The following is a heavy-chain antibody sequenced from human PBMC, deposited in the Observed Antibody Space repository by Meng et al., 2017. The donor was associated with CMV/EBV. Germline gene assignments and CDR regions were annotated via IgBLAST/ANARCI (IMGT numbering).Heavy chain of an antibody. CDR3: ARELVPAATTYYYYGMDV. V-gene: IGHV3-30*04. D-gene: IGHD2-2*01. CDR1: GFTFSSYA. CDR2: ISYDGSNK. Sequence: GESLKISCAASGFTFSSYAMHRVRQAPGKGLEWVAVISYDGSNKYYADSVKGRFTISRDNSKNTLYLQMNSLRAEDTAVYYCARELVPAATTYYYYGMDVWGQGTTVTVSS. J-gene: IGHJ6*02.